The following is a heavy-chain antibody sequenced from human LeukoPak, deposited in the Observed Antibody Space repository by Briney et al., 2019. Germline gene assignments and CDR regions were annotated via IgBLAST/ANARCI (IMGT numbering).Heavy chain of an antibody. D-gene: IGHD3-22*01. CDR3: ARGLDSSGYPLAFDI. J-gene: IGHJ3*02. CDR2: IYYSGNT. Sequence: SETLSLTCTVSGGSISSYYWSWIRQPPGKGLEWFGYIYYSGNTNYNPSLKSRVTISVDTSKNQFSLRLSSVTAADTAVYYCARGLDSSGYPLAFDIWGQGTMVTVSS. CDR1: GGSISSYY. V-gene: IGHV4-59*01.